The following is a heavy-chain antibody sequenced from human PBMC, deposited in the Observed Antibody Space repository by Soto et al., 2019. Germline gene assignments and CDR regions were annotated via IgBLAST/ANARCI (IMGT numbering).Heavy chain of an antibody. V-gene: IGHV3-30*18. J-gene: IGHJ4*02. D-gene: IGHD2-2*01. Sequence: PGGSLRLSCADSGFTFSSYGMHWVRQAPGKGLEWVAVISYDGSNKYYADSVKGRFTISRDNSKNTLYLQMNSLRAEDTAVYYCAKAEDIVVVPATQFDYWGQGTLVAVSS. CDR1: GFTFSSYG. CDR3: AKAEDIVVVPATQFDY. CDR2: ISYDGSNK.